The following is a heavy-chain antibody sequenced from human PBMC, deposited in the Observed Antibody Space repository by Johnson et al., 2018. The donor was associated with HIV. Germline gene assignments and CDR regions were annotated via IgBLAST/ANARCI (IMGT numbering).Heavy chain of an antibody. CDR1: GFTFSSYA. J-gene: IGHJ3*02. D-gene: IGHD3-22*01. V-gene: IGHV3-64*01. CDR2: ISSNGGST. Sequence: VQLVESGGGLVQPGGSLRLSCAASGFTFSSYAMHWVRQPPGKGLEYVSAISSNGGSTYYANSVKGRFTISRDNSKNTLYLQMGSLRAEDMAVYYCARDRGYWDGLDIWGQGTMVTVSS. CDR3: ARDRGYWDGLDI.